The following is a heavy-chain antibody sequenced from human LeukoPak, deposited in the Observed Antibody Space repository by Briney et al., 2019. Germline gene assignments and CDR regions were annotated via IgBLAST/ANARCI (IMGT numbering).Heavy chain of an antibody. CDR1: GGSISSYY. J-gene: IGHJ4*02. Sequence: PSETLSLTCTVSGGSISSYYWSWIRQPPGKGLEWIGYIYYSGSTNYNPSLKSRVTMSVDTSKNQFSLKLSSVTAADTAVYYCAREQYYYDSSGYKRFDYWGQGTLVTVSS. CDR3: AREQYYYDSSGYKRFDY. V-gene: IGHV4-59*12. CDR2: IYYSGST. D-gene: IGHD3-22*01.